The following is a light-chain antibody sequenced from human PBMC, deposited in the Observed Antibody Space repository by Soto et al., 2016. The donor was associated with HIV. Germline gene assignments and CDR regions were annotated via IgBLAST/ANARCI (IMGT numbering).Light chain of an antibody. CDR2: GAS. V-gene: IGKV1-5*01. CDR1: QGITRS. Sequence: DIQMTQSPSTLSASVGDTVTITCRASQGITRSLAWYQQKPGKAPKLLIYGASNLQSGVPSRFSGSGSGTEFTLTISSLQPDDFATYYCQQYNSYSRWTFGQGTKVEIK. J-gene: IGKJ1*01. CDR3: QQYNSYSRWT.